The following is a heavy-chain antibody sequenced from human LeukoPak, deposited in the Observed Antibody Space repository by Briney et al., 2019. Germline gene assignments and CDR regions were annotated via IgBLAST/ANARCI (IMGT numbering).Heavy chain of an antibody. CDR2: IYYSGST. CDR3: ATNRAGTYDRPFDI. Sequence: SETLSLTCNVSGGSISSYYWSWIRQPPGKGLEWIGYIYYSGSTNYNPSLKSRVTISIDTSKNQFSLELSSVTATDTAVYFCATNRAGTYDRPFDIWGQGTMVTVSS. J-gene: IGHJ3*02. D-gene: IGHD1-26*01. CDR1: GGSISSYY. V-gene: IGHV4-59*08.